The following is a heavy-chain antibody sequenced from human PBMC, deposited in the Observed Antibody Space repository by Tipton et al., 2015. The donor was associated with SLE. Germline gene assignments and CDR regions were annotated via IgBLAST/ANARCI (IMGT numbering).Heavy chain of an antibody. Sequence: GSLRLSCVASGFTFRSYNMIWVRQAPGKGLEWVSSISSSSIYIYYADSVKGRFTMSRDNTKSSLYLQMNSLRAEDTAVYYCARHAQGFDYWGQGTLVTVSS. CDR1: GFTFRSYN. J-gene: IGHJ4*02. V-gene: IGHV3-21*04. CDR2: ISSSSIYI. CDR3: ARHAQGFDY.